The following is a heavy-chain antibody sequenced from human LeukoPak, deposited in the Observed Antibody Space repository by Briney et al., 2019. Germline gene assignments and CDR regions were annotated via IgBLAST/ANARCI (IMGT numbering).Heavy chain of an antibody. V-gene: IGHV3-13*04. Sequence: GGSLRLSCVAPGFTFRNYDMHWVRQATGKGLEWVSGICAAGDTYYPGSVKGRFTISRENANNSLYLQMNSLRAGDTAMYYCARDRAGDFDYWGQGTLVTVSS. CDR3: ARDRAGDFDY. D-gene: IGHD6-19*01. CDR1: GFTFRNYD. CDR2: ICAAGDT. J-gene: IGHJ4*02.